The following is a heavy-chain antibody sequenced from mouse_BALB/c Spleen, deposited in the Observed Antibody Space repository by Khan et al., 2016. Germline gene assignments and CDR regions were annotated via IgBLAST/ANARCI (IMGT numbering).Heavy chain of an antibody. CDR2: ISYSGIT. V-gene: IGHV3-2*02. J-gene: IGHJ2*01. D-gene: IGHD2-4*01. CDR3: ARRGYYDYDFDY. CDR1: GYSITSDYA. Sequence: EVQLQESGPGLVKPSQSLSLTCTVTGYSITSDYAWNWIRQFPGNKLEWMGYISYSGITVYNPSLESRDSITRDTSKNQFFLQLSSVTIEDTATYYCARRGYYDYDFDYWGQGTTLTVSS.